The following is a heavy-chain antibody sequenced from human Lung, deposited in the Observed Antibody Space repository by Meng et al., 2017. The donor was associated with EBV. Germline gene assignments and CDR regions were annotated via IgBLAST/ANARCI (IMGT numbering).Heavy chain of an antibody. D-gene: IGHD3-10*01. CDR2: IKTSGNT. CDR1: GGSFNIYL. J-gene: IGHJ5*02. V-gene: IGHV4-4*07. CDR3: ARGITMVRGVPGHWFDP. Sequence: GQLQRAFPGLGKPLGTPSLTCTLSGGSFNIYLWSWIRQPAGKGLERIGHIKTSGNTNYNPSLQSRITMSMDTSKNHFSLNLSSVTGADTAVYYCARGITMVRGVPGHWFDPWGQGTLVTVSS.